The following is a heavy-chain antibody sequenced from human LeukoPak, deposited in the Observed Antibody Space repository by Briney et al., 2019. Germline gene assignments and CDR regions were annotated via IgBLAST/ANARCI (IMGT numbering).Heavy chain of an antibody. D-gene: IGHD6-13*01. CDR2: IDPTDSYT. V-gene: IGHV5-10-1*01. CDR1: GYSFNIYW. Sequence: GESLKISCKGSGYSFNIYWINWVRQTPGKGLEWMGRIDPTDSYTNYSPSFQGHVTLSVDKSISTAYLQWSSLKASDTAMYYCARLVQHSFDYWGQGTLVTVSS. CDR3: ARLVQHSFDY. J-gene: IGHJ4*02.